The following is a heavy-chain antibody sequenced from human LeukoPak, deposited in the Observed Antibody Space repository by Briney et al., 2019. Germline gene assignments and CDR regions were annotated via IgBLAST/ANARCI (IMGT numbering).Heavy chain of an antibody. J-gene: IGHJ4*02. CDR3: TRLRDGTPGDY. V-gene: IGHV4-39*01. D-gene: IGHD1-14*01. Sequence: PSETLSLTCPVSGGSISNSLYHWGWARQPPGEGLEWIGSIYYTGNTYYNPSLKGRVTISVDTSNNQFSLKLSSVIAADTAVYYCTRLRDGTPGDYWGQGTLVTVSS. CDR1: GGSISNSLYH. CDR2: IYYTGNT.